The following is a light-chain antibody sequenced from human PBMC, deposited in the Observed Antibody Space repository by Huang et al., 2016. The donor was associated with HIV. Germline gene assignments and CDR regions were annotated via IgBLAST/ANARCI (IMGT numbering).Light chain of an antibody. Sequence: DVVMTQSPLSLPVTLGQPASISCGSSQSLLHSDGNTYLIWLQQRPGHSPRRLIYKVSNRDSGVPDRFSGSGSGSDFTLRISRVEPEDVGVYYYMQGTHWPLTFGGGTKVEIK. CDR1: QSLLHSDGNTY. CDR2: KVS. J-gene: IGKJ4*01. V-gene: IGKV2-30*02. CDR3: MQGTHWPLT.